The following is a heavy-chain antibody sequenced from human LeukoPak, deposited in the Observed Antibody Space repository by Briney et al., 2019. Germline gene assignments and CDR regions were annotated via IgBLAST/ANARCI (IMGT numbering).Heavy chain of an antibody. CDR2: INKVGSQK. J-gene: IGHJ6*02. CDR3: ARENTYYYDSSGYYYHGDSNYGMDV. Sequence: GGSLRLSCAASGFTFRSDAMSWVRQAPGKGLEWVANINKVGSQKYCVDAVQGRFTISRDNAKNSLYLQMNSLRAEGTAVYYTARENTYYYDSSGYYYHGDSNYGMDVWGQGATVTVSS. V-gene: IGHV3-7*01. D-gene: IGHD3-22*01. CDR1: GFTFRSDA.